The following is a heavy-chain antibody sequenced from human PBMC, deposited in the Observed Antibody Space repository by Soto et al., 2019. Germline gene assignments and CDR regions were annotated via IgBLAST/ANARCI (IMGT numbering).Heavy chain of an antibody. CDR3: AIAYCGGDCYSGYFDY. V-gene: IGHV5-51*01. Sequence: GESLKISCKGSGYSFTSYWIGWVRQMPGKGLEWMGIIYPGDSDTRYSPSFQGQVTISADKSISTAYLQWSSLKASDTAMYYCAIAYCGGDCYSGYFDYWGQGTPVTVSS. CDR1: GYSFTSYW. CDR2: IYPGDSDT. D-gene: IGHD2-21*02. J-gene: IGHJ4*02.